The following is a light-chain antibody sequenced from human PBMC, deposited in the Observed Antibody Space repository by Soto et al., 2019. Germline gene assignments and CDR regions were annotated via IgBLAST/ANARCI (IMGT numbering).Light chain of an antibody. Sequence: QSVLTQPLSVSGAPGQRVTISCPGNSSNIGAVYDVHWYQQLPGTAPKLLIYGNSNRPSGVPDRFSGSKSVTSASLAIPGLQAEDEADYYCQSYDSSLSGSRVFGTGTKVTVL. CDR1: SSNIGAVYD. V-gene: IGLV1-40*01. CDR3: QSYDSSLSGSRV. J-gene: IGLJ1*01. CDR2: GNS.